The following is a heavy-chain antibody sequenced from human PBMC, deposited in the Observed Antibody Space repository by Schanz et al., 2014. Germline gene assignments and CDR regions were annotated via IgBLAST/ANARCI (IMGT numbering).Heavy chain of an antibody. V-gene: IGHV3-64D*06. Sequence: EVQLVESGGGLVQPGGSLRLSCSASGFTFSRFAMHWVRQTPGKRLEYVSAISSNGESTYYADSVKGRFTISRDNFKNTLFLQMSSLRAEDTALYYCVKDRDSTNWYARVWDFQHWGQGSLVTVSS. CDR3: VKDRDSTNWYARVWDFQH. J-gene: IGHJ1*01. CDR1: GFTFSRFA. CDR2: ISSNGEST. D-gene: IGHD6-13*01.